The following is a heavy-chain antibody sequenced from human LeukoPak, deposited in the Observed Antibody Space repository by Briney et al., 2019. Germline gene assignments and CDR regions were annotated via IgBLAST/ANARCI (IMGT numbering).Heavy chain of an antibody. CDR2: IYPGDSDT. CDR1: GYDFSTYW. D-gene: IGHD2-2*01. V-gene: IGHV5-51*01. J-gene: IGHJ3*02. Sequence: GECLKISCKGSGYDFSTYWIGWVRQMPWQGLERMGIIYPGDSDTRNSPSLQGQVTISADKSISTVYLQWSSLKASDTAMYYCARDGPVPATADAFDIWGQGTMVTVSS. CDR3: ARDGPVPATADAFDI.